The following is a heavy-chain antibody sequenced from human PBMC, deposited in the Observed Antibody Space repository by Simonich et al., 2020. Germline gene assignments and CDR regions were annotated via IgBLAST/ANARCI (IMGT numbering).Heavy chain of an antibody. V-gene: IGHV4-38-2*01. Sequence: QVQLQESGPGLVKPSETLSLTCAVSGYSISRGYYWGWIRQPPGKGLEWIGRIFNRGSSSYNPSLRSRVTISVDTSKHQFSLKLSSVTAADTAVYYCARVGYSNYYYYGMDVWGQGTTVTVSS. CDR3: ARVGYSNYYYYGMDV. J-gene: IGHJ6*02. D-gene: IGHD6-13*01. CDR1: GYSISRGYY. CDR2: IFNRGSS.